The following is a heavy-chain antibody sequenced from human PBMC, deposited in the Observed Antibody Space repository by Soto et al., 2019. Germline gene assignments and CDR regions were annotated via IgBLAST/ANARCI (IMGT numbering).Heavy chain of an antibody. J-gene: IGHJ6*02. V-gene: IGHV1-69*12. CDR2: IIPIFGTA. CDR3: ARDRGPIVLMVYAAHYYYYGMDV. Sequence: QVQLVQSGAEVKKPGSSVKVSCKASGGTFSSYAISWVRQAPGQGLEWMGGIIPIFGTANYAQKFQGRVTITADESTSTDYMELSSLRSEDTAVYYCARDRGPIVLMVYAAHYYYYGMDVWGQGTTVTVSS. CDR1: GGTFSSYA. D-gene: IGHD2-8*01.